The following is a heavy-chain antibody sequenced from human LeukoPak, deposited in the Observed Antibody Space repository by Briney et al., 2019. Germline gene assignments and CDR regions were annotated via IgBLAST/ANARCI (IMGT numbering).Heavy chain of an antibody. Sequence: GGSLRLSCAASGFTFSDYYMSWIRQAPGKGLEWVAVIWYDGSSKYYADSVKGRFTISRDNSKNTLYLQMNSLRAEDTAVYYCARDFLGYCSGGSCYSGALDYWGQGTLVTVSS. V-gene: IGHV3-33*08. D-gene: IGHD2-15*01. J-gene: IGHJ4*02. CDR3: ARDFLGYCSGGSCYSGALDY. CDR1: GFTFSDYY. CDR2: IWYDGSSK.